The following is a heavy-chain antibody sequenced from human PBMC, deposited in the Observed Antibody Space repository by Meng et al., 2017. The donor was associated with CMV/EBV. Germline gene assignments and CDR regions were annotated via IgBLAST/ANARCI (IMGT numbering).Heavy chain of an antibody. CDR3: ARGNHDYGERKGRCWFDP. CDR2: IYYSGST. V-gene: IGHV4-39*07. CDR1: GGSISSSSYY. Sequence: SDTLSLTCTVSGGSISSSSYYRGWIRQPPGKGLEWIGSIYYSGSTYYNPSLKSRVTISVDTSKNQFSLKLSSVTAADTAVYYCARGNHDYGERKGRCWFDPWGQGTLVTVSS. J-gene: IGHJ5*02. D-gene: IGHD4-17*01.